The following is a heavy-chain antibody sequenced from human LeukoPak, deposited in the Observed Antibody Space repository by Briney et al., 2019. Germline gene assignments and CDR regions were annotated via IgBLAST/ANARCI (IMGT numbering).Heavy chain of an antibody. J-gene: IGHJ4*02. CDR2: ISGSGNGK. CDR1: GFTSSSYA. Sequence: GESLVTCYTASGFTSSSYAVNWGRDAPGEGRGWVSGISGSGNGKYSLDSVKGRFTISRDNSKNTLYLQMNSLRAEDMAVYYCAKTTSFDSWGQGTMNTASS. D-gene: IGHD4-11*01. CDR3: AKTTSFDS. V-gene: IGHV3-23*01.